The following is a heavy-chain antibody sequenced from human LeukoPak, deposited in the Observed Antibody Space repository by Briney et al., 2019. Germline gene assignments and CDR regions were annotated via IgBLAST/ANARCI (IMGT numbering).Heavy chain of an antibody. CDR2: IKQDGSEE. CDR1: GFSISTYW. CDR3: ASWVGRDY. J-gene: IGHJ4*02. D-gene: IGHD2-15*01. V-gene: IGHV3-7*01. Sequence: GGSLRLSCAASGFSISTYWMTWVRQAPGKGLEWVANIKQDGSEEYYVDSVKGRFTVYRDNAKNSLYLQMNSLRAEDTAVYYCASWVGRDYWGQGTLVTVSS.